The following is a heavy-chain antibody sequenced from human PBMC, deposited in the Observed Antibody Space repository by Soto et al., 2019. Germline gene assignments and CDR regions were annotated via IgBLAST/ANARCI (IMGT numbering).Heavy chain of an antibody. CDR1: GYTFTSYG. V-gene: IGHV1-18*01. D-gene: IGHD3-3*01. Sequence: ASVKVSCKASGYTFTSYGISWVRQAPGQGLEWMGWISAYNGNTNYAQKLQGRVTMTTDTSTSTAYMELRSLRSDDTAVYYCARGVNYDFWSGYSNNWSDPWGQGTLVTVSS. J-gene: IGHJ5*02. CDR3: ARGVNYDFWSGYSNNWSDP. CDR2: ISAYNGNT.